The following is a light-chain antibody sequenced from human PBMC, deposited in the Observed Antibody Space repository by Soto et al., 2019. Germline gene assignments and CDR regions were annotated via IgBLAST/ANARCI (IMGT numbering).Light chain of an antibody. V-gene: IGKV1-39*01. CDR2: AAS. J-gene: IGKJ1*01. CDR1: QSISNW. Sequence: DIQMTQSPSTLPASVGDRVTITCRASQSISNWLAWYQQKPGTAPKVLIYAASSLQSGVPSRFFGSGSGTDFTLTISSLQPEDFATYYCQQSYNTPRTFGQGTKVDIK. CDR3: QQSYNTPRT.